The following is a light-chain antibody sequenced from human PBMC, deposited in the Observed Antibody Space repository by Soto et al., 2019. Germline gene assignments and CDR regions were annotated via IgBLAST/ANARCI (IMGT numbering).Light chain of an antibody. CDR1: NSDVDPFNS. CDR3: SSFTRFNTLL. V-gene: IGLV2-14*01. Sequence: QSVLTQPASVSASPGQSITISCTGTNSDVDPFNSVSWYQQHPGKAPKLLISEVNYRHSGISYRFSGSKSGNTASLIISGLQAEDEADYYCSSFTRFNTLLFGGGTKLTVL. J-gene: IGLJ2*01. CDR2: EVN.